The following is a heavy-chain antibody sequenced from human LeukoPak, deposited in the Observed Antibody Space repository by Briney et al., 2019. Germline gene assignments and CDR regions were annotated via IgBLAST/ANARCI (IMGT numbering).Heavy chain of an antibody. CDR1: GYSISSGYY. CDR3: ARIEDYYDSGGYSQGFDY. V-gene: IGHV4-38-2*02. CDR2: IYHSGST. J-gene: IGHJ4*02. Sequence: SETLSLTCTVSGYSISSGYYWGWIRQPPGKGLEWIGSIYHSGSTYYNPSLKSRVTISVDTSKNQFSLKLSSVTAADTAVYYCARIEDYYDSGGYSQGFDYWGQGTLVTVSS. D-gene: IGHD3-22*01.